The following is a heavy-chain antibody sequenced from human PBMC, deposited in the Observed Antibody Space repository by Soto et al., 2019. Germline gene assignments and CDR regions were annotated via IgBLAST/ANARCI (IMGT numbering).Heavy chain of an antibody. CDR2: ISYDGSNK. CDR3: ASPLFGSGSYYPLYYYYGMDV. J-gene: IGHJ6*02. D-gene: IGHD3-10*01. Sequence: GGSLRLSCAASGFTFSSYGMHWVRQAPGKGLEWVAVISYDGSNKYYADSVKGRFTISRDNSKNTLYLQMNSLRAEDTAVYYCASPLFGSGSYYPLYYYYGMDVWGQGTTVTVSS. CDR1: GFTFSSYG. V-gene: IGHV3-30*03.